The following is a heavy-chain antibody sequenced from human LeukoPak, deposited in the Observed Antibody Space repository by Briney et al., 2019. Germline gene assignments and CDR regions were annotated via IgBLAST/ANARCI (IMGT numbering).Heavy chain of an antibody. CDR2: ISAYNGNT. D-gene: IGHD2-15*01. Sequence: GGSLRLSCAASGFTFTSYGISWVRQAPGQGLEWMGWISAYNGNTNYAQKLQGRVTMTTDTSTSTAYMELRSLRSDDTAVYYCARHYCSGGSCYGVFDYWGQGTLVTVSS. V-gene: IGHV1-18*01. CDR1: GFTFTSYG. CDR3: ARHYCSGGSCYGVFDY. J-gene: IGHJ4*02.